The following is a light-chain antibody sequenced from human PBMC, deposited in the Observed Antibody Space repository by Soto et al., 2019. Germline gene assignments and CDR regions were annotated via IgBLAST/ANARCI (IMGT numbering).Light chain of an antibody. CDR3: QQYNSSPYT. CDR2: DAS. V-gene: IGKV1-5*01. CDR1: QSISSW. Sequence: DIQMTQSPSTLSASVGDRVTITCRASQSISSWLAWYQQKPGKAPKLLFYDASSLESGVPSRFSGSGSGTEFTLTISSLQPDDFATYYCQQYNSSPYTFGQGTKLEIK. J-gene: IGKJ2*01.